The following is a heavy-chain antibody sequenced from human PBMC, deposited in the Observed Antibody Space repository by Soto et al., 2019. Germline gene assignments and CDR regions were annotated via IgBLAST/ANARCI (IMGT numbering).Heavy chain of an antibody. CDR1: GFTFSSYA. CDR2: INSRGGST. CDR3: AKDRSSTICYAFDY. V-gene: IGHV3-23*01. J-gene: IGHJ4*02. D-gene: IGHD2-2*01. Sequence: EVQLLESGGGLVQPGGSLRLSCAASGFTFSSYAMSWVRQAPGKGLEWVSAINSRGGSTYYADSVKGRFTISRDSAKNTLYLQMNSMRAEDTAVYYCAKDRSSTICYAFDYCGQGTRVTVSS.